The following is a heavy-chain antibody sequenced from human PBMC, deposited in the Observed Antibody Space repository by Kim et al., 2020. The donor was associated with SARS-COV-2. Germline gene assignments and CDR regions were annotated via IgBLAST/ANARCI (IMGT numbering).Heavy chain of an antibody. CDR1: GGSISSYY. CDR3: ARDSRRDGYNSIPLDAFDI. Sequence: SETLSLTCTVSGGSISSYYWSWIRQPPGKGLEWIGYIYYSGSTNYNPSLKSRVTISVDTSKNQFSLKLSSVTAADTAVYYCARDSRRDGYNSIPLDAFDIWGQGTMVTVSS. CDR2: IYYSGST. V-gene: IGHV4-59*01. J-gene: IGHJ3*02. D-gene: IGHD5-12*01.